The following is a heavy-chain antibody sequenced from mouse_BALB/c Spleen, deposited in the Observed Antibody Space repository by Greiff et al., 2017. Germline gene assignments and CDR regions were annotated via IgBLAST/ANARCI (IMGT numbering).Heavy chain of an antibody. CDR1: GYTFTDYN. Sequence: VQLQQSGPELVKPGASVKISCKASGYTFTDYNMDWVKQSHGKSLEWIGDINPNNGGTIYNQKFKGKATLTVDKSSNTAYVELRSLTSEDTAVYYCARDDYGAWFAYWGQGTLVTVSA. D-gene: IGHD2-4*01. J-gene: IGHJ3*01. V-gene: IGHV1-18*01. CDR3: ARDDYGAWFAY. CDR2: INPNNGGT.